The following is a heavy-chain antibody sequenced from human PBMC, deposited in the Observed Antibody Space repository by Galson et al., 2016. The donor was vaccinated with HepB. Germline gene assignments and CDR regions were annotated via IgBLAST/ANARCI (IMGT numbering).Heavy chain of an antibody. V-gene: IGHV4-59*01. CDR3: ARVGVPMDV. D-gene: IGHD3-10*01. J-gene: IGHJ6*04. CDR1: GGSINSYY. CDR2: VYHTAST. Sequence: ETLSLTCTVSGGSINSYYWSWIRQPPGKRLEWIGHVYHTASTNYNPSLKSRASLSIDTSKKQFSLRLTSLTAADTAVYYCARVGVPMDVWGKGTTVIVSS.